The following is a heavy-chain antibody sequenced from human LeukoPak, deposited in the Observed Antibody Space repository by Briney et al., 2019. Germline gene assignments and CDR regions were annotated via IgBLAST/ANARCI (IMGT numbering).Heavy chain of an antibody. Sequence: ASVKVSCKVSGYTFTGYYMHWVRQAPGQGLEWMGWINPNSGGTNYAQKFQGRVTMTRDTSISTAYMELSKLRSDDTAVYYCARAFGGYSYGYHHWGQGTLVTVSS. CDR1: GYTFTGYY. D-gene: IGHD5-18*01. V-gene: IGHV1-2*02. J-gene: IGHJ5*02. CDR2: INPNSGGT. CDR3: ARAFGGYSYGYHH.